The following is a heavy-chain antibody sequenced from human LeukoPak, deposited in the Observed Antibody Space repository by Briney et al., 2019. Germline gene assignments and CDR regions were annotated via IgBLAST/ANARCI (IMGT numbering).Heavy chain of an antibody. CDR2: LKHDESWK. CDR1: VFTISNYL. Sequence: GPLRLCSAACVFTISNYLMSWVREAGGKVLACSANLKHDESWKYYVDSVNRRFTSPRDNDKNSLYLQMNNLRAEDTAVYYCARYCSSTSCYYYYGMDVWGQGTTVTVSS. J-gene: IGHJ6*02. V-gene: IGHV3-7*01. CDR3: ARYCSSTSCYYYYGMDV. D-gene: IGHD2-2*01.